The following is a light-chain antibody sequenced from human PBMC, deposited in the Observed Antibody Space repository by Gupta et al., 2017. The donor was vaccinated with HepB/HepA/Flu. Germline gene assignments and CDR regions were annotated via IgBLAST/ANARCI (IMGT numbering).Light chain of an antibody. Sequence: QSVLTQPPSVSGAPGQTVTISCTGSSPNIGAHYDVHWYQQFPGTVPKLLIYSNDKRPSGVPDRFSGSKSGTSASLAITGLQAEDEADYYCQSYDSSLSGSVVFGGGTRVTVL. CDR2: SND. J-gene: IGLJ2*01. CDR1: SPNIGAHYD. V-gene: IGLV1-40*01. CDR3: QSYDSSLSGSVV.